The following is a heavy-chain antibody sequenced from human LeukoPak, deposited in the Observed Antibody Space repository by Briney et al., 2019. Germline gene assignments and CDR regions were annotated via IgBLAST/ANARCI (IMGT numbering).Heavy chain of an antibody. D-gene: IGHD3-9*01. Sequence: GESLKISCKGSGYSFTSYWIGWVRQMPGKRLEWMGIIYPGDSDTRYSPSFQGQVTISADKSISTAYLQWSSLKASDTAMYYCARRSGYDILTGYFLGFDPWGQGTLVTVSS. CDR1: GYSFTSYW. CDR3: ARRSGYDILTGYFLGFDP. J-gene: IGHJ5*02. CDR2: IYPGDSDT. V-gene: IGHV5-51*01.